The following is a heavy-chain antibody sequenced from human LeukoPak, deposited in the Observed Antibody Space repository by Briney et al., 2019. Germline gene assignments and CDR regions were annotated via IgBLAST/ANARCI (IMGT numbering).Heavy chain of an antibody. D-gene: IGHD4-17*01. V-gene: IGHV3-30*02. J-gene: IGHJ4*02. CDR2: IRYDGSNK. Sequence: GGSLRLSCAASGFTFSSYGMHWVRQAPGKGLEWVAFIRYDGSNKYYADSVKGRFTISRDNSKNTLYLQMNSLRAEDTAVYYCAKHGDYPFDYWGQGTLVTVSP. CDR3: AKHGDYPFDY. CDR1: GFTFSSYG.